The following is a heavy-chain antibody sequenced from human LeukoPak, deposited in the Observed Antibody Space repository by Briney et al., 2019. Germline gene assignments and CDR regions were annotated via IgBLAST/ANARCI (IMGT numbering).Heavy chain of an antibody. CDR3: ARELSYSSGWSQFDY. CDR2: IYYSGST. D-gene: IGHD6-19*01. J-gene: IGHJ4*02. CDR1: GGSISSYY. Sequence: PPETLSLTCTVSGGSISSYYWSWIRQPPGKGLEWIGYIYYSGSTNYNPSLKSRVTISVDTSKNQFSLKLSSVTAADTAVYYCARELSYSSGWSQFDYWGQGTLVTVSS. V-gene: IGHV4-59*01.